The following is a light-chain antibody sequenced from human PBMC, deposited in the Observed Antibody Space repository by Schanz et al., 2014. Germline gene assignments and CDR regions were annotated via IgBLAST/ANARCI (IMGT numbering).Light chain of an antibody. J-gene: IGLJ2*01. CDR1: SSDVGAYNY. CDR3: SSYTSSRTSDVV. CDR2: DVS. V-gene: IGLV2-14*01. Sequence: QSVLTQPASVSGSPGQSITISCTGTSSDVGAYNYVSWYQQPPGKAPKLIIYDVSNRPSGVSNRFSGSKSGNTASLTISGLQAEDEADYYCSSYTSSRTSDVVFGGGTKLTVL.